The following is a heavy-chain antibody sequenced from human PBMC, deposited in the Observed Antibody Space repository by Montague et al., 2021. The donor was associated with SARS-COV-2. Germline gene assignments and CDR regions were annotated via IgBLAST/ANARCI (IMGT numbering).Heavy chain of an antibody. CDR2: LYYSGGT. Sequence: TLSLTYTVSGGSISSGGYYWSWIRQRPGKGLEWLGRLYYSGGTQYSPSLNSRASFLLDTSKNQFSLKLSSVTATDSAVYYCVSSGGGTQWYFDYWGQGTLVTVSS. D-gene: IGHD1-1*01. J-gene: IGHJ4*02. CDR3: VSSGGGTQWYFDY. CDR1: GGSISSGGYY. V-gene: IGHV4-31*03.